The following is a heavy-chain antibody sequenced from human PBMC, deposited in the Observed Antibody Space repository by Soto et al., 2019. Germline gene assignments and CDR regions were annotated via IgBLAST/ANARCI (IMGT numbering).Heavy chain of an antibody. J-gene: IGHJ5*02. CDR3: ARYIYLAAVDPGRNWFDP. V-gene: IGHV1-8*01. CDR1: GYTFTSYD. Sequence: ASVKVSCKASGYTFTSYDINWVRQDTGQGLEWMGWMNPNSGNTGYAQKFQGRVTMTRNTSISTAYMERSSLRSEDTALYYCARYIYLAAVDPGRNWFDPWGQGTLVTVSS. CDR2: MNPNSGNT. D-gene: IGHD3-9*01.